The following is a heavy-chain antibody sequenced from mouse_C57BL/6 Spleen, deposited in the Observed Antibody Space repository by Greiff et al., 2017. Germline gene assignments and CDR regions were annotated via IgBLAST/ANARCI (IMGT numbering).Heavy chain of an antibody. CDR2: IWSGGST. D-gene: IGHD2-3*01. CDR3: ARNRDGYYSWFAY. CDR1: GFSLTSYG. J-gene: IGHJ3*01. V-gene: IGHV2-2*01. Sequence: QVQLKQSGPGLVQPSPSLSITCTVSGFSLTSYGVHWVRQSPGKGLEWLGVIWSGGSTDYNAAFISRLGISKDNSKSQVFFKMISLQADATALYYCARNRDGYYSWFAYWGQGTLVTVSA.